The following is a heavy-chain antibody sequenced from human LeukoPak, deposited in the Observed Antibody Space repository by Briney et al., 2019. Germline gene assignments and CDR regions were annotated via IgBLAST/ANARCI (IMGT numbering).Heavy chain of an antibody. CDR1: GYTFTSYY. D-gene: IGHD5-18*01. CDR3: ARVGGIQLWSLDY. CDR2: INPSGGST. Sequence: GASVKVSCKASGYTFTSYYMHWVRQAHGQGLEWMGIINPSGGSTSYAQKFQGRVTMTRDTSTSTVYMELSSLRSEDTAAYYCARVGGIQLWSLDYWGQGTLVTVSS. V-gene: IGHV1-46*01. J-gene: IGHJ4*02.